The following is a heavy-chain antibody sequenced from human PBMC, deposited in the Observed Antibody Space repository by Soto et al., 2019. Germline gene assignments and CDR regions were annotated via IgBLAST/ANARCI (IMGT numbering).Heavy chain of an antibody. CDR1: GYTFTSYD. CDR3: ARVHTVTTYFDV. V-gene: IGHV1-8*01. Sequence: QVRLVQSGAEVGKPGASVKVSCKASGYTFTSYDITWVRQASGQGLEWMGWMNPNSGNTGSAQRFQGRLTMTRNTSINTAYMELTSLTSEDAAVYYCARVHTVTTYFDVWGRGTLVAVSS. D-gene: IGHD4-17*01. J-gene: IGHJ2*01. CDR2: MNPNSGNT.